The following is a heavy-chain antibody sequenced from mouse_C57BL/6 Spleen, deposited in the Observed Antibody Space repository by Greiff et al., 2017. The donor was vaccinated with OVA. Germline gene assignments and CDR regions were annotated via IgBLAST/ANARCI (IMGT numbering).Heavy chain of an antibody. Sequence: QVQLQQPGAELVKPGASVKLSCKASGYTFTSYWMHWVKQRPGQGLEWIGMIHPNSGSTNYNEKFKSKATLTVDKSSSTAYMHLSSLTSEDSAVYYCARFVPRDYAMDYWGQGTSFTVSS. CDR2: IHPNSGST. V-gene: IGHV1-64*01. CDR1: GYTFTSYW. J-gene: IGHJ4*01. CDR3: ARFVPRDYAMDY.